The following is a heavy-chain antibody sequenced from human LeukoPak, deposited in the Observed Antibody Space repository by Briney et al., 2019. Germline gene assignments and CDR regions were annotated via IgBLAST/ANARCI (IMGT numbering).Heavy chain of an antibody. Sequence: GGSLRLSCAASGFTVSSNYMSWVRQAPGKGLEWVSVIYSGGSTYYADSVKGRFTISRDNAKTSLYLQMNSLRAEDTAVYFCARDPDYYDTSGYYYASFDYWGQGTLVTVSS. CDR2: IYSGGST. V-gene: IGHV3-66*01. CDR3: ARDPDYYDTSGYYYASFDY. CDR1: GFTVSSNY. D-gene: IGHD3-22*01. J-gene: IGHJ4*02.